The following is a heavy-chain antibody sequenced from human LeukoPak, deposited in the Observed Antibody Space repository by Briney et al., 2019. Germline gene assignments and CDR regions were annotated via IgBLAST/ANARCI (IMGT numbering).Heavy chain of an antibody. Sequence: GGSLRLSCAASGFTFSSYSMNWVRQAPGKGLEWVSSISSSSSYIYYADSVKGRFTISRDNAKNSLYLQMNSLRAEDTAVYYCASDPIVGATRSPIDYWGQGTLVTVSS. CDR3: ASDPIVGATRSPIDY. V-gene: IGHV3-21*01. CDR2: ISSSSSYI. D-gene: IGHD1-26*01. J-gene: IGHJ4*02. CDR1: GFTFSSYS.